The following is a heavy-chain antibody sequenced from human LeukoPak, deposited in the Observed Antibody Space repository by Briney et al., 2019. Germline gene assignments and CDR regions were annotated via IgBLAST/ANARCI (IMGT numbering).Heavy chain of an antibody. CDR3: ARRVFFHSGWYYFDY. CDR2: VYHSGGT. Sequence: SGTLSLTCAVSGGSISSSDWWSWVRQPPGKGLEWIGEVYHSGGTNYDPSLKSRVTISVDRSKNLFSLELNSVTAADTAVYYCARRVFFHSGWYYFDYWGQGTLVTVSS. CDR1: GGSISSSDW. V-gene: IGHV4-4*02. D-gene: IGHD6-19*01. J-gene: IGHJ4*02.